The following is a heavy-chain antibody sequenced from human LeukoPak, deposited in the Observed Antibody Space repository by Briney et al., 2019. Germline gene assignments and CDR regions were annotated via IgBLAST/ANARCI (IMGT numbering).Heavy chain of an antibody. J-gene: IGHJ6*02. CDR1: GGSISSYY. CDR3: VRNDPFTISRRDYYGMDV. V-gene: IGHV4-59*01. Sequence: PSGTLSLTCNVSGGSISSYYWSWIRQPPGKGLEWIGYIYYSGSTNYNLSHKSRVTISVDTSKNQFSLRLSSVTAADTAVYYCVRNDPFTISRRDYYGMDVWGQGTTVTVSS. CDR2: IYYSGST. D-gene: IGHD3-3*01.